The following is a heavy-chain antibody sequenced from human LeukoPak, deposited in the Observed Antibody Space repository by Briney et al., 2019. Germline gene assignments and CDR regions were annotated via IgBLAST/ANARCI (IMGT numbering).Heavy chain of an antibody. CDR3: ARRRYYDGSGYLE. CDR1: GDSVSRSDSY. V-gene: IGHV4-39*01. Sequence: SETLSLTCSVSGDSVSRSDSYWDWIRQPPGKGLEWIGTIYYSGRTYHSPSLKSRVTMSVDPSNNQFSLNLRSVTAADTALHYCARRRYYDGSGYLEWGQGTLLSVSS. J-gene: IGHJ1*01. CDR2: IYYSGRT. D-gene: IGHD3-22*01.